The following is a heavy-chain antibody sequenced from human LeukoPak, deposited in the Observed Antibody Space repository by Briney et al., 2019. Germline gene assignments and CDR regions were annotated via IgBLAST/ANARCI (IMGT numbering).Heavy chain of an antibody. Sequence: SETLSLTCAVYGWSFSGYYWSWIRQPPGKGLEWIGEINHSRSTNYHSSLKSRVTISLDTSKNQFSLKLRPVTAADTAVYYCARSDYGAGGNYWGKGTLVTVSS. D-gene: IGHD4/OR15-4a*01. CDR1: GWSFSGYY. CDR3: ARSDYGAGGNY. V-gene: IGHV4-34*01. J-gene: IGHJ4*02. CDR2: INHSRST.